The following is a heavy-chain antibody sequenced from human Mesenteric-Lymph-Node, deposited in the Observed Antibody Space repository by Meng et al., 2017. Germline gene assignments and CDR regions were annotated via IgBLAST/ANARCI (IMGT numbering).Heavy chain of an antibody. V-gene: IGHV4-39*01. Sequence: QLQRQDAGQGLVKPAATLSLTCTVSGGSISSSNYYWDWIRQPPGKGLEWIGAIYHSGSTSYNPSLQSRVTMFVDTSKNQFSLMLTSVTATDTAVYYCARRRGGSGRDCWGQGTPVTVSS. CDR1: GGSISSSNYY. J-gene: IGHJ4*02. D-gene: IGHD3-10*01. CDR3: ARRRGGSGRDC. CDR2: IYHSGST.